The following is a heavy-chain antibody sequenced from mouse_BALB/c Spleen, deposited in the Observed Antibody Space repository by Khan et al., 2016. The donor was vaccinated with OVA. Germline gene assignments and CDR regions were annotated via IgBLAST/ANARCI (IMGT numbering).Heavy chain of an antibody. CDR3: ARSTYGYAFAY. V-gene: IGHV3-8*02. Sequence: EVQLQESGPSLVKPSQTLSLTCSVTGDSITSGYWYWVRKFPGHKLEYMGYILYSGSTYYNPSLKSRVSLTRHTSQSQDYLQLNCVTTEDTATSYCARSTYGYAFAYWGQGTLVTVSA. J-gene: IGHJ3*01. D-gene: IGHD2-14*01. CDR1: GDSITSGY. CDR2: ILYSGST.